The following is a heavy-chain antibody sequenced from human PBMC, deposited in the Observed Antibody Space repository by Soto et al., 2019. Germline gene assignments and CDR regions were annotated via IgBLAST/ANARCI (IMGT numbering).Heavy chain of an antibody. CDR2: TYYRSKWYN. J-gene: IGHJ5*02. D-gene: IGHD6-6*01. CDR3: ARDKFLLFSSSWWFDP. V-gene: IGHV6-1*01. Sequence: SQTLSLTCAISGDSVSSNSAAWNWIRQSPSRGLEWLGRTYYRSKWYNDYAVSVKSRITINPDTSKNQFSLQLNSVTPEDTAVYYCARDKFLLFSSSWWFDPWGQGTLVTVSS. CDR1: GDSVSSNSAA.